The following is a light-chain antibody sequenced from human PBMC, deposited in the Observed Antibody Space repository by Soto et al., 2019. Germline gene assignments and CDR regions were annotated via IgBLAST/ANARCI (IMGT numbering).Light chain of an antibody. CDR2: KAS. V-gene: IGKV1-5*03. CDR3: QQYNSYSPT. J-gene: IGKJ1*01. Sequence: DIQMTQSPSTLSASVGDRVTITCRASQSISHWLAWYQQQQGKAPKLLIYKASTLESGVPSRFRGSGSETELTITISGMKHGDSETYYCQQYNSYSPTFGQGTKVDIK. CDR1: QSISHW.